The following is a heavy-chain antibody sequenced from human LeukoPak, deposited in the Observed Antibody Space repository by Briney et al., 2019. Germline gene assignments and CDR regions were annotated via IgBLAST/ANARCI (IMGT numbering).Heavy chain of an antibody. J-gene: IGHJ4*02. CDR2: VYYTGST. V-gene: IGHV4-31*03. CDR1: GGSISSGGYY. Sequence: PSQTLSLTCTVSGGSISSGGYYWSWIRQHPGKGLEWIGYVYYTGSTNYNPSPKSRVTISVGTSKNQFSLKLSSVTAADTAVYYCAREDDMVRGVIRFDYWGQGTLVTVSS. D-gene: IGHD3-10*01. CDR3: AREDDMVRGVIRFDY.